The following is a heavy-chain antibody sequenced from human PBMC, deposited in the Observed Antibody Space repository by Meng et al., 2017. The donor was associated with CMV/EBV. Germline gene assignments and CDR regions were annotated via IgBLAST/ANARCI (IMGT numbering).Heavy chain of an antibody. J-gene: IGHJ6*02. V-gene: IGHV3-30-3*01. Sequence: LSLTCAASGFTFSSYAMHWVRQAPGKGLEWVAVISYDGSNKYYADSVKGRFTISRDNSKNTLYLQMNSLRAEDTAVYYCARDKVLQGATYYYYYGMDVWGQGTTVTVSS. CDR3: ARDKVLQGATYYYYYGMDV. CDR1: GFTFSSYA. CDR2: ISYDGSNK. D-gene: IGHD4/OR15-4a*01.